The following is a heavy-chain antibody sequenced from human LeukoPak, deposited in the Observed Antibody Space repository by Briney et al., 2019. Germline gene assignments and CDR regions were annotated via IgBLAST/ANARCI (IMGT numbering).Heavy chain of an antibody. D-gene: IGHD3-22*01. CDR1: GFTFSSYA. Sequence: GGSLRLSCAASGFTFSSYAMSWARQAPGKGLEWVSAISGSGGSTYYADSVKGRFTISRDNSKNTLYLQMNSLRAEDTAVYYCAKVMGDSSGYYYFDYYYGMDVWGQGTTVTVSS. J-gene: IGHJ6*02. V-gene: IGHV3-23*01. CDR3: AKVMGDSSGYYYFDYYYGMDV. CDR2: ISGSGGST.